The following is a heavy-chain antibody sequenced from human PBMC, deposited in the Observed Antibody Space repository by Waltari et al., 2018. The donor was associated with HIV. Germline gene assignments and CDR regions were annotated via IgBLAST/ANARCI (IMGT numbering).Heavy chain of an antibody. D-gene: IGHD2-15*01. Sequence: QVRLQESGPGLVQPSETLSLPCTVSGDSISGYYWSWIRQPAGKGREGMGRIFSTGSTNYNPSLKIRATMSPDTPQDQFSLRLSSVSAADTAVYYCARDLGYCSGGDCSSKPFDYYYYGMDVWGQGTTVTVSS. CDR1: GDSISGYY. CDR2: IFSTGST. J-gene: IGHJ6*02. V-gene: IGHV4-4*07. CDR3: ARDLGYCSGGDCSSKPFDYYYYGMDV.